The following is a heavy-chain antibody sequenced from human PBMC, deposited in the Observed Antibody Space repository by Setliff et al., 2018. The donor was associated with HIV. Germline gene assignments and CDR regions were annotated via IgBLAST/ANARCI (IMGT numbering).Heavy chain of an antibody. J-gene: IGHJ6*03. Sequence: SETLSLTCSVSGGSINSGTDYWSWIRQLPGKGLEWIGYIYYSGSTNYNPSLKSRVTISVDTSKNQFSLKLSSVTAADTAVYYCARDRVGGNYYYMDVWGKGTTVTVSS. CDR2: IYYSGST. D-gene: IGHD1-26*01. CDR1: GGSINSGTDY. V-gene: IGHV4-61*01. CDR3: ARDRVGGNYYYMDV.